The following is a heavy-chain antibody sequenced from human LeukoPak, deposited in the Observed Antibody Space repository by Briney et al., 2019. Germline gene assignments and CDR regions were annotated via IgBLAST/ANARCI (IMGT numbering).Heavy chain of an antibody. V-gene: IGHV4-4*07. Sequence: SETLSLTRTVSGGSISSYYWSWIRQPAGKGLEWIGRIYTSGSTNYNPSLKSRVTMSVDTSKNQFSLKLSSVTAADTAMYYCARQDMGYCSSTSCYRGDNWFDPWGQGTLVTVSS. CDR2: IYTSGST. CDR3: ARQDMGYCSSTSCYRGDNWFDP. J-gene: IGHJ5*02. CDR1: GGSISSYY. D-gene: IGHD2-2*02.